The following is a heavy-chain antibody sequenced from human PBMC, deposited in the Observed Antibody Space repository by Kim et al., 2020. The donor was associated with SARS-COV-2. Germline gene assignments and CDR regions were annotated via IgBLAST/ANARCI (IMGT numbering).Heavy chain of an antibody. D-gene: IGHD2-8*01. Sequence: WGSLILSCAASVFTFISYDMHWGRQATGKGLEGVSAIGTAGDTYYPGSVKGLFTISRENAKNSLYLQMNSLRAGETAGYYCARGCMGQGVTSYYYYYGM. V-gene: IGHV3-13*01. J-gene: IGHJ6*01. CDR2: IGTAGDT. CDR3: ARGCMGQGVTSYYYYYGM. CDR1: VFTFISYD.